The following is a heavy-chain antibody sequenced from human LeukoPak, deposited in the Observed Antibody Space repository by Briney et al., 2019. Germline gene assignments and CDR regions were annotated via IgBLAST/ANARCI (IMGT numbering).Heavy chain of an antibody. CDR2: IIPIFGTA. J-gene: IGHJ6*02. V-gene: IGHV1-69*13. D-gene: IGHD6-13*01. CDR1: GGTFSSYA. CDR3: ATTYSSSWYKRDYYYYGMDV. Sequence: GASVTLSCKASGGTFSSYAISWVRQAPGQGLEWMGGIIPIFGTANNEQKFRGRFTIKAAEPTSTAYMELSSLRSEDTAVYYCATTYSSSWYKRDYYYYGMDVWGQGTTVTVSS.